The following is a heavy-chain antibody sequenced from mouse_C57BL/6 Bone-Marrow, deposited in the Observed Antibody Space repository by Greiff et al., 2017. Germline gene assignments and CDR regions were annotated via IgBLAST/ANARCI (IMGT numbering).Heavy chain of an antibody. J-gene: IGHJ4*01. Sequence: VQLQQSDAELVKPGASVKISCKVSGYNFTDDTIHWMKQRPEQGLEWIGYIYPIDGSTKYNEKFKGKATLTADKSSSTAYMQLNSLTSEDSAVYFCARWSGGPLYAMDYWGQGTSVTVSS. CDR1: GYNFTDDT. V-gene: IGHV1-78*01. CDR3: ARWSGGPLYAMDY. CDR2: IYPIDGST. D-gene: IGHD1-1*02.